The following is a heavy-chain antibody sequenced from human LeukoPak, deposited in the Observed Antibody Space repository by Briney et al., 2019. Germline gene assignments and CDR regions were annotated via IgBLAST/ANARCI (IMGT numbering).Heavy chain of an antibody. D-gene: IGHD3-22*01. Sequence: GGSLRLSCAASGFTVSSNYMSWVRQAPGKGLEWVSSISSSSSYIYDADSVKGRFTISRDNAKNSLYLQMNSLRAEDTAVYYCARLESGHYYDSSGCYFDAFDIWGQGTMVTVSS. CDR1: GFTVSSNY. V-gene: IGHV3-21*01. CDR2: ISSSSSYI. CDR3: ARLESGHYYDSSGCYFDAFDI. J-gene: IGHJ3*02.